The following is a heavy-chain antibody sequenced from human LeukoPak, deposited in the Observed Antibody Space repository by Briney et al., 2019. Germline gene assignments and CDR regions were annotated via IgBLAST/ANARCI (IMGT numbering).Heavy chain of an antibody. CDR1: GGSFSSYY. D-gene: IGHD5-24*01. J-gene: IGHJ4*02. V-gene: IGHV4-59*01. CDR2: IYYSGST. Sequence: SETLSLTCTVSGGSFSSYYWSWIRQPPGKGLEWIGYIYYSGSTNYNPSLKSRVTISVDTSKNQFSLKLSSVTAADTAVYYCARFGGNVYNYRTWFDYWGQGTLVTVSS. CDR3: ARFGGNVYNYRTWFDY.